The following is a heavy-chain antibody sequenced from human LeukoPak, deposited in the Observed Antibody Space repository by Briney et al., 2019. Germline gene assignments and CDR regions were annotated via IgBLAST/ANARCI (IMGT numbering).Heavy chain of an antibody. J-gene: IGHJ4*02. CDR1: GYSISSGYD. Sequence: SETLSLTCAVSGYSISSGYDWGWIRQPPGKGLEWMGSIYHSGSTYYNPSLKSRVPIAVDTSKNQFSLKLSAVTAADTAVYYCARQGDIVAPIFDYWGQGTLVTVSS. D-gene: IGHD5-12*01. CDR3: ARQGDIVAPIFDY. V-gene: IGHV4-38-2*01. CDR2: IYHSGST.